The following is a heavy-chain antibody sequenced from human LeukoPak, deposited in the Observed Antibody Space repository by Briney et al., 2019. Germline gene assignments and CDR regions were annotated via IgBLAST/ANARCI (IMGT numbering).Heavy chain of an antibody. CDR2: ISYDGSNK. CDR1: GFTFSSYG. Sequence: PGGSLGLSCAASGFTFSSYGMHWVRQAPGKGLEWVAVISYDGSNKYYADSVKGRFTISRDNSKNTLYLQMNSLRAEDTAVYYCAKDLGYSYGGFDYWGQGTLVTVSS. J-gene: IGHJ4*02. V-gene: IGHV3-30*18. CDR3: AKDLGYSYGGFDY. D-gene: IGHD5-18*01.